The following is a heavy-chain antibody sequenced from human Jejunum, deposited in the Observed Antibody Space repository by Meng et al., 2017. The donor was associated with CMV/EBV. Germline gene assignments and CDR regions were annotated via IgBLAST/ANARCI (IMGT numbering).Heavy chain of an antibody. CDR3: ATSSSYSASYYYYSGIDV. CDR2: VYFSGST. V-gene: IGHV4-39*01. D-gene: IGHD1-26*01. Sequence: SNSYWGWIRQPTGKGLEWIASVYFSGSTYYNPSFESRVTISVDPSKNQFSLELRSVTAADTAVYYCATSSSYSASYYYYSGIDVWGQGTPVTVSS. CDR1: SNSY. J-gene: IGHJ6*02.